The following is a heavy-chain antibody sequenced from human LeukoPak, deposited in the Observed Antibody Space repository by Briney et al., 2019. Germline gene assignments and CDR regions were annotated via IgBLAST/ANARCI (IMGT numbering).Heavy chain of an antibody. CDR3: ARTTSMTASGYDY. J-gene: IGHJ4*02. Sequence: ASVKVSCKASGYTFTNYHINWVRQASGQGLEWMTWINPDTGDKGYARKFQDRVTITTDTSISTADMELSSLSSEDTVVYFCARTTSMTASGYDYWGQGTLVTVSS. D-gene: IGHD2-21*02. CDR1: GYTFTNYH. V-gene: IGHV1-8*03. CDR2: INPDTGDK.